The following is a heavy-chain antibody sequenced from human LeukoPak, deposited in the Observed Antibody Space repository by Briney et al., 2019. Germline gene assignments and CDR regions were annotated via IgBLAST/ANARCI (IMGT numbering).Heavy chain of an antibody. CDR3: ARGGRWLQLLEY. J-gene: IGHJ4*02. Sequence: SETLSLTCTVSGGSISSYYWSWIRQPPGKGLEWIGYIYYSGSTKYKPSLKSRVTISVDTSKNQFSLKLSSVTAADTAVYYCARGGRWLQLLEYWGQGTLVTVSS. V-gene: IGHV4-59*12. CDR2: IYYSGST. D-gene: IGHD5-24*01. CDR1: GGSISSYY.